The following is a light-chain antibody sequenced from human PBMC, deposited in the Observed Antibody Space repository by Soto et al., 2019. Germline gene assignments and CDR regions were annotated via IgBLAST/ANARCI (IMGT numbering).Light chain of an antibody. CDR2: GAS. CDR3: QQYGGPPYI. V-gene: IGKV3-20*01. Sequence: EIVLTQSPGTLSLSPGDGATLSCRASQSVSSDYLAWYQQKPGQAPSLLIYGASNRATGIPHRFSGSGSGTDFTLTISRLEPEDFAVYYCQQYGGPPYIFGQGTKLDIK. CDR1: QSVSSDY. J-gene: IGKJ2*01.